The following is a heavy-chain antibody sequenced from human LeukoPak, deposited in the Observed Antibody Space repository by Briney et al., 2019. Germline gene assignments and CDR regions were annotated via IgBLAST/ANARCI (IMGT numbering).Heavy chain of an antibody. CDR3: ASVGPYDSGGYYYWSFDY. CDR1: GYTFTGYY. J-gene: IGHJ4*02. Sequence: ASVKVSCKASGYTFTGYYMHWVRQAPGQGLEWMGWINPNSGGTNYAQKFQGRVTMTRDTSISTAYMELSRLRSDDTAVYYCASVGPYDSGGYYYWSFDYWGQGTLVTVSS. CDR2: INPNSGGT. D-gene: IGHD3-22*01. V-gene: IGHV1-2*02.